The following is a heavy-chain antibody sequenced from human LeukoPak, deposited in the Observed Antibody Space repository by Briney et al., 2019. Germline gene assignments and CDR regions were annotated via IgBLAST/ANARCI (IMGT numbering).Heavy chain of an antibody. V-gene: IGHV3-74*01. CDR1: GFTFSSYW. CDR3: AKDGSSIAARPGDYYYGMDV. Sequence: GGSLRLSCAASGFTFSSYWMHWVRQAPGKGLVWVSRINSDGSSTSYADSVKGRFTISRDNAKNTLYLQMNSLRAEDTAVYYCAKDGSSIAARPGDYYYGMDVWGQGTTVTVSS. CDR2: INSDGSST. D-gene: IGHD6-6*01. J-gene: IGHJ6*02.